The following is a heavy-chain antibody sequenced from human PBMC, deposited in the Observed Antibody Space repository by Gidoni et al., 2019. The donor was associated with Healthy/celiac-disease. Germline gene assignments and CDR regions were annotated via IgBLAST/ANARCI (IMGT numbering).Heavy chain of an antibody. CDR2: IYYSGST. J-gene: IGHJ6*02. CDR1: GGSISSSSYY. Sequence: SLTCTVSGGSISSSSYYWGWIRQPPGKGLEWIGSIYYSGSTYYNPSLKSRVTISVDTSKNQFSLKLSSVTAADTAVYYCSQCGGEDYYYYGMDVWGQGTTVTVSS. CDR3: SQCGGEDYYYYGMDV. D-gene: IGHD3-16*01. V-gene: IGHV4-39*01.